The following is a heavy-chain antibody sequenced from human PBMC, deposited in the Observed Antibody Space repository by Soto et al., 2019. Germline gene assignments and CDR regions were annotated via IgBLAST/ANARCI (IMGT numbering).Heavy chain of an antibody. V-gene: IGHV3-21*01. CDR1: GFTFTRYS. Sequence: GGSLRLSCAASGFTFTRYSMNWVRQAPGKGLEWVSSISSTTNYIYYADSMKGRFTVSRDNAKNSVYLEMNSLSADDTAVYYCARESEDLTSNFDYWGQGTLVTVSS. J-gene: IGHJ4*01. CDR2: ISSTTNYI. CDR3: ARESEDLTSNFDY.